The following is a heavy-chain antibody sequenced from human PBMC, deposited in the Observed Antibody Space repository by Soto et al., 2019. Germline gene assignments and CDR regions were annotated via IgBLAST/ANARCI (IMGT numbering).Heavy chain of an antibody. J-gene: IGHJ4*02. D-gene: IGHD6-13*01. CDR1: GFTFTSSA. CDR2: IVVGSGNT. Sequence: GASVKVSCKASGFTFTSSAMQWVRQARGQRLEWIGWIVVGSGNTNYAQKFQERVTITRDMSTSTAYMELSSLRSEDTAVYYCAASGSSWPYYFDEWGQGTLVTVSS. CDR3: AASGSSWPYYFDE. V-gene: IGHV1-58*02.